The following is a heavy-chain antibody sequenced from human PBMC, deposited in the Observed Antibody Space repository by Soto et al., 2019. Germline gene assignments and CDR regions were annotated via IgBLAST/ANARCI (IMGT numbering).Heavy chain of an antibody. CDR2: ISAHNGNT. D-gene: IGHD1-1*01. CDR3: ARGRYGDY. V-gene: IGHV1-18*01. J-gene: IGHJ4*02. CDR1: GYAFTTYG. Sequence: QVHLVQSGAEVKKPGASVKVSCKGSGYAFTTYGITWVRQAPGQGLEWMGWISAHNGNTNYAQNSQGRVTVTRDTSTSTAYMELRSLRSDDTAVYYCARGRYGDYWGQGALVTVSS.